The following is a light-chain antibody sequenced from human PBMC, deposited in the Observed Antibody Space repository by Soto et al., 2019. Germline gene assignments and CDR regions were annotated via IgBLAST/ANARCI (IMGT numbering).Light chain of an antibody. CDR2: GAS. Sequence: EIVLTQSPDTLSLSPGERATLSCRASQSVSSTYLAWYQQKPGQAPRLLIYGASTRATGIPGRFSGSGSGTDFTLTINRLEPEDFAVYYCQQYGTSSWTFGQGTKVEIK. CDR1: QSVSSTY. V-gene: IGKV3-20*01. CDR3: QQYGTSSWT. J-gene: IGKJ1*01.